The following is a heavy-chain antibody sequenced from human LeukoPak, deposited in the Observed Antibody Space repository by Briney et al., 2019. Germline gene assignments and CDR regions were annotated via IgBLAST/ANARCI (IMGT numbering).Heavy chain of an antibody. V-gene: IGHV1-18*01. CDR1: GYTFTIYG. CDR3: ARVRNIAAAAYFDY. CDR2: ISAYNGNT. Sequence: GASVTVSFTASGYTFTIYGISWVRQAPGQGLEWMGWISAYNGNTNYAQKLQGRVTMTTETSTSTAYMELRSLRSDDTAVYYCARVRNIAAAAYFDYWGQGTLVTVSS. J-gene: IGHJ4*02. D-gene: IGHD6-13*01.